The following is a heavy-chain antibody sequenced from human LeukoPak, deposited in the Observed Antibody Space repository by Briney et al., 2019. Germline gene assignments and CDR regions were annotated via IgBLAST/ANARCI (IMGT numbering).Heavy chain of an antibody. D-gene: IGHD1-26*01. CDR1: GYSISSGYH. Sequence: PSETLSLTCTVSGYSISSGYHYGWIRQPPGKGLEWIGSVHQSGSTYYNPSLKSRVTISVDTSKNQFSLKLSSVTAADTAVYYCARLNQWELLFDYWGQGTLVTVSS. CDR3: ARLNQWELLFDY. CDR2: VHQSGST. J-gene: IGHJ4*02. V-gene: IGHV4-38-2*02.